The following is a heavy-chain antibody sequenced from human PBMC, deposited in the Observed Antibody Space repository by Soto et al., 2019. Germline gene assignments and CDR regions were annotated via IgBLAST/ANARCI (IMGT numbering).Heavy chain of an antibody. CDR3: AKLDSGWYFEH. Sequence: GGSLRLSYAASGFTFSSYWMHWVRQAPGKGLEWVTVISYDGSNKYYADSVQGRFTISRDNSKNTLYLQMNSLRAEDTAVYYCAKLDSGWYFEHWGQGTLVTVSS. D-gene: IGHD6-19*01. CDR2: ISYDGSNK. CDR1: GFTFSSYW. V-gene: IGHV3-30*18. J-gene: IGHJ4*02.